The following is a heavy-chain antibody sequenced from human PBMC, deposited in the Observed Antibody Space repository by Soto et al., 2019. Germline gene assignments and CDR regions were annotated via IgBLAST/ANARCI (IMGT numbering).Heavy chain of an antibody. Sequence: PGGSLRLSCAASGFTFSSYGMHWVRQAPGKGLEWVAVIWYDGSNKYYADSVKGRFTISRDNSKNTLYLQMNSLRAEDTAVYYCARESWLEVAGTKRVDAFAIWGQGTMVTVSS. CDR1: GFTFSSYG. V-gene: IGHV3-33*01. D-gene: IGHD6-19*01. J-gene: IGHJ3*02. CDR3: ARESWLEVAGTKRVDAFAI. CDR2: IWYDGSNK.